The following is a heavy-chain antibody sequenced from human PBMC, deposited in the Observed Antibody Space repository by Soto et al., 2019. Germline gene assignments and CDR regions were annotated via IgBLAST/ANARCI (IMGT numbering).Heavy chain of an antibody. J-gene: IGHJ6*02. CDR3: ARDPGVVAATQYYYYGMDV. CDR1: GGTFSSYA. Sequence: VASVKVSCKASGGTFSSYAISWVRQAPGQGLEWMGGIIPIFGTANYAQKFQGRVTITADESTSTAYMELSSLRSEDTAVYYCARDPGVVAATQYYYYGMDVWGQGTTVTVSS. CDR2: IIPIFGTA. D-gene: IGHD2-15*01. V-gene: IGHV1-69*13.